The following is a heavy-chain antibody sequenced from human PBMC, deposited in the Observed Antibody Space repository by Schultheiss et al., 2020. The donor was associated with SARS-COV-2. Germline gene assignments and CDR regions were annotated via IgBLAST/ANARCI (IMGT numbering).Heavy chain of an antibody. Sequence: SETLSLTCAVSGGSLNTGSYYWTWIRQPPGKGLEWIGSAHHTGRTYYNPSLQGRVTISVDTSTTQFSLKLGSVTAADTAVYYCARLGYNDNSPIFYYFYGLDVWGQGTTVTVSS. D-gene: IGHD3-22*01. CDR2: AHHTGRT. V-gene: IGHV4-39*01. CDR1: GGSLNTGSYY. CDR3: ARLGYNDNSPIFYYFYGLDV. J-gene: IGHJ6*02.